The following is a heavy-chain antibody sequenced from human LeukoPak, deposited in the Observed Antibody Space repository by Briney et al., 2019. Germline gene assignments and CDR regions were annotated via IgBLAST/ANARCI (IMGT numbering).Heavy chain of an antibody. V-gene: IGHV3-7*01. CDR3: ARIYGNSYYDY. CDR2: IKQDGVEK. Sequence: GGSLRLSCAASGFTFRDYYMSWVRQAPGKGLEWVANIKQDGVEKYYVDSVKGRFTISRDNAENSLYLQMNNLRAEDTAVYYCARIYGNSYYDYWGQGTLVTVSS. D-gene: IGHD2/OR15-2a*01. CDR1: GFTFRDYY. J-gene: IGHJ4*02.